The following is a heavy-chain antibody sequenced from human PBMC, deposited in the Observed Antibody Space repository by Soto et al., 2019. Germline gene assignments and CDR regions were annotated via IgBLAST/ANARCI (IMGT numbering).Heavy chain of an antibody. Sequence: PGGSLRLSCAASGFTFSTYAMNWVRQFPGRGLEWVSYISSSSSAIDYADSVKGRFTVSRDNAKNSLYLQMNSLRDEDTAVYYCASDRSLGSNWYYYLESWGQGTMVTVYS. CDR2: ISSSSSAI. CDR3: ASDRSLGSNWYYYLES. D-gene: IGHD3-16*01. CDR1: GFTFSTYA. J-gene: IGHJ4*02. V-gene: IGHV3-48*02.